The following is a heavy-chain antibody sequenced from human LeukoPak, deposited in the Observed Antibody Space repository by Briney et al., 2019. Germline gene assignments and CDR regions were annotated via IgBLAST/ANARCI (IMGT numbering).Heavy chain of an antibody. D-gene: IGHD3-16*01. Sequence: GGSLRLSCAASGFTFSSYEMNWVRQAPGKGLEWVSYISSTGSLKYYAGSVKGRFTISRDNVRNSLYLQMNSLRVDDTAVYYCARDGAPRTDYWGQGTLVTVSS. CDR2: ISSTGSLK. J-gene: IGHJ4*02. CDR1: GFTFSSYE. CDR3: ARDGAPRTDY. V-gene: IGHV3-48*03.